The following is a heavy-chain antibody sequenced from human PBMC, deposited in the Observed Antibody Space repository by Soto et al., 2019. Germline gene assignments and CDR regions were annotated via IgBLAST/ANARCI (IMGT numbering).Heavy chain of an antibody. CDR2: IYYSGST. CDR3: ARIIPRDAFDI. Sequence: SETLSLTCTVSGGTISSGGYYWSWIRQHPGKGLEWIGYIYYSGSTYYNPSLKSRVTISVDTSKNQFSLKLSSVTAADTAVYYCARIIPRDAFDIWGQGTMVTVSS. CDR1: GGTISSGGYY. J-gene: IGHJ3*02. V-gene: IGHV4-31*03.